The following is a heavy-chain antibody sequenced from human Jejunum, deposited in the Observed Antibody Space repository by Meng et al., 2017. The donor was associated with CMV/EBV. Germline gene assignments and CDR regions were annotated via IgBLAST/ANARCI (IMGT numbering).Heavy chain of an antibody. Sequence: EVQLVESGGGLIQPGGSLRRSWAASGCSVSTSFMSWVRPAPGKGLEWVSAIFSGHTTYYSDSVKGRFIISRDNSKNTMYLQMSSLRAEDTAVYYCARLGPYYDLFSGLFKTEYYFDYWGQGTLVTVSS. D-gene: IGHD3-3*01. J-gene: IGHJ4*02. CDR1: GCSVSTSF. CDR2: IFSGHTT. V-gene: IGHV3-53*01. CDR3: ARLGPYYDLFSGLFKTEYYFDY.